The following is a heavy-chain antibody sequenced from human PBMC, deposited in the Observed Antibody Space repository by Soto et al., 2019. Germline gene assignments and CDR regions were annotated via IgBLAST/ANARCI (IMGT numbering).Heavy chain of an antibody. Sequence: PGESLKISCRTSGYRFTSYWIAWVRQMPGKGLEWMGIIFPSDSDTRYSPSFQGQVTISADRSTSTVFLQWASLKASDTAVYYCARHEENSSSGFDAFDIWGQGTMVTVSS. J-gene: IGHJ3*02. CDR2: IFPSDSDT. CDR3: ARHEENSSSGFDAFDI. D-gene: IGHD6-13*01. CDR1: GYRFTSYW. V-gene: IGHV5-51*01.